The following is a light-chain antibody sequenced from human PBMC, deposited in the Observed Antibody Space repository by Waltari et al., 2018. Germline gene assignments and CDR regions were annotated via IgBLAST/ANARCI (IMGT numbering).Light chain of an antibody. CDR3: QQANTFPPGVT. Sequence: DIQMTQSPSSVSASVGDRINITCRASQDIGNWLAWYQQKPGTAPKLLIYAASRLQRGVPARFSSSGFGTDFTLTIVSLQPEDFATYFCQQANTFPPGVTFGGGTKVEI. J-gene: IGKJ4*01. V-gene: IGKV1D-12*01. CDR1: QDIGNW. CDR2: AAS.